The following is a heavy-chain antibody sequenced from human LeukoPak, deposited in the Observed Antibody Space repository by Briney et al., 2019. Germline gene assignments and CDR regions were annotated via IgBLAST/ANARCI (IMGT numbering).Heavy chain of an antibody. Sequence: GGSLRLSYVASGFTFSNYRMHWVRQAPGQGLEWVGIISQDSSAKYYADSVRGRFTISRDNSKSTLFLQMNSLRAEDTAVYYCTRGVPGYSSSWYIYWGQGVLVTVSS. CDR2: ISQDSSAK. CDR1: GFTFSNYR. J-gene: IGHJ4*02. CDR3: TRGVPGYSSSWYIY. V-gene: IGHV3-30*03. D-gene: IGHD6-13*01.